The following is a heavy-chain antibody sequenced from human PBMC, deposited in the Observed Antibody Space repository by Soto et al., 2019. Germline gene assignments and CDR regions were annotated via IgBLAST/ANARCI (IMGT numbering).Heavy chain of an antibody. CDR3: ARGGRRSPGMDV. CDR2: IYYSGST. CDR1: DGPISSGGYY. V-gene: IGHV4-31*03. Sequence: SETLSLTCTVSDGPISSGGYYWSWIRQHPGKGLEWIGYIYYSGSTYYNPSLKSRVTISVDTSKNQFSLKLSSVTAADTAVYYCARGGRRSPGMDVWGQGTTVTVSS. J-gene: IGHJ6*02.